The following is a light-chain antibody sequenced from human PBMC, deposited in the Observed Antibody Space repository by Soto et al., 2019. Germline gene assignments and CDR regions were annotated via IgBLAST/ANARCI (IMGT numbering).Light chain of an antibody. J-gene: IGLJ1*01. Sequence: HSVLTQPPSASGTPGQGVPISCSGITSNIGSNTVNWYQQLPGTAPKLLIYNNNQRPSGVPDRFSGSKSGTSASLAIGGLQSEDEADYYCAAWDDSLNGYVFGTGTKVTVL. V-gene: IGLV1-44*01. CDR3: AAWDDSLNGYV. CDR1: TSNIGSNT. CDR2: NNN.